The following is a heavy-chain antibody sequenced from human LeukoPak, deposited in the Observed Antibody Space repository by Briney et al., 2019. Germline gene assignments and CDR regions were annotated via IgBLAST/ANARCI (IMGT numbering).Heavy chain of an antibody. CDR1: GFTFSSYS. Sequence: PGGSLRLSCAASGFTFSSYSMNWVRQAPGKGLEWVSSITSSSTYIYYADSVKGRFTISRDNAKNSLYLQMNSLRVEDTAVYYCARENGMAPPDYWGQGTLVTVSS. CDR2: ITSSSTYI. CDR3: ARENGMAPPDY. J-gene: IGHJ4*02. V-gene: IGHV3-21*01. D-gene: IGHD5-24*01.